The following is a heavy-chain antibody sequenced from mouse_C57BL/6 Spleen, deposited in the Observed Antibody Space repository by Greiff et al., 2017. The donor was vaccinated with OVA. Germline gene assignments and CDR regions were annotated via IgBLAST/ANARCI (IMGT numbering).Heavy chain of an antibody. CDR3: ARENWDVGYFDY. CDR2: INYDGSST. V-gene: IGHV5-16*01. Sequence: EVKLMESEGGLVQPGSSMKLSCTASGFTFSDYYMAWVRQVPEKGLEWVANINYDGSSTYYLDSLKSRFIISRDNAKNILYLQMSSLKSEDTATYYCARENWDVGYFDYWGQGTTLTVSS. CDR1: GFTFSDYY. J-gene: IGHJ2*01. D-gene: IGHD4-1*01.